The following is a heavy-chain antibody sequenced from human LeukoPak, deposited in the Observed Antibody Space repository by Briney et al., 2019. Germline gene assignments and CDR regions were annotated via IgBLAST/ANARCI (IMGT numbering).Heavy chain of an antibody. V-gene: IGHV1-2*02. J-gene: IGHJ4*02. CDR2: INPNSGGT. D-gene: IGHD6-19*01. Sequence: ASVKVSCKASGYTFTGYYMHWVRQAPGQGLERMGWINPNSGGTNYAQKFQGRVTMTRDTSISTAYMELSRLRSDDTAVYYCASSQRGQWLVPGYWGQGTLVTVSS. CDR1: GYTFTGYY. CDR3: ASSQRGQWLVPGY.